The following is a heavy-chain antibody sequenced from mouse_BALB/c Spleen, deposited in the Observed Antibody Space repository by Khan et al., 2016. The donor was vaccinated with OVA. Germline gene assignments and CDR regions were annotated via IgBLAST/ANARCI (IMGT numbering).Heavy chain of an antibody. D-gene: IGHD2-3*01. J-gene: IGHJ2*01. Sequence: QVQLKESGPELVKPGASVKMSYKASGYTFTYYVITWVKQRTGQGLEWIGEIYPGSDNAYYNERFKGKATLTADKSSNTTHMQLSSLTSEDSAVYFCARGYGYYVYFDYWGQGTTLTVSS. CDR1: GYTFTYYV. CDR3: ARGYGYYVYFDY. V-gene: IGHV1-77*01. CDR2: IYPGSDNA.